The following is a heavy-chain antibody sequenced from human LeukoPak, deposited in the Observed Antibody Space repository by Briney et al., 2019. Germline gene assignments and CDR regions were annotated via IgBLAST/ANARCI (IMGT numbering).Heavy chain of an antibody. D-gene: IGHD3-22*01. Sequence: GGSLRLSCAASGFTVSSNYMSWVRQAPGKGLEWVSVIYTGGGTSFAAYSKGRVTISRNNSTNTLYLQMNSLRPADTAAYYCGSVGVEADRSDYSSFDYWGQGTLVTVSS. CDR2: IYTGGGT. CDR1: GFTVSSNY. V-gene: IGHV3-53*01. CDR3: GSVGVEADRSDYSSFDY. J-gene: IGHJ4*02.